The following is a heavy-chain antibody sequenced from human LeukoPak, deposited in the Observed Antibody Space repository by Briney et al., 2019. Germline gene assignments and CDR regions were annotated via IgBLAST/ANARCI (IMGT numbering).Heavy chain of an antibody. J-gene: IGHJ4*02. CDR2: INSDGSST. D-gene: IGHD4-23*01. Sequence: GGSLRLSCAASGFTFNNYWMHWVRQAPGKGLVWVSRINSDGSSTTYADSVKGRFTISRDNSGHILYLQLNRLRVDDTAFYYCPKPLLTPGNWGPGTLVTVSS. CDR3: PKPLLTPGN. CDR1: GFTFNNYW. V-gene: IGHV3-74*01.